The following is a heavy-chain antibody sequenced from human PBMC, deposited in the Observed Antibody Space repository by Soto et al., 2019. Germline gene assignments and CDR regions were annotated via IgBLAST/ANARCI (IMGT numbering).Heavy chain of an antibody. V-gene: IGHV3-21*06. J-gene: IGHJ5*02. CDR3: EREGVERTTSDWFSP. D-gene: IGHD1-1*01. CDR2: ISASGTYT. Sequence: PGGSLRLSCAASGFSFSNFAMNWVRQAPGKGLEWVSSISASGTYTYYADSVKGRFTVSRDNAKNSLSLQMNSLRVEDTAFYYCEREGVERTTSDWFSPWGQGTLVTVSS. CDR1: GFSFSNFA.